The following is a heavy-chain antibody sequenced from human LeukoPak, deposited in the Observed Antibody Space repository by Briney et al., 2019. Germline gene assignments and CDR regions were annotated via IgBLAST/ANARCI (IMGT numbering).Heavy chain of an antibody. CDR2: ISYDGSNK. Sequence: GRSLRLSCAAPGFTFSSYGMHWVRQAPGKGLEWVAVISYDGSNKYYADSVKGRFTISRDNSKNTLYLQMNSLRAEDTAVYYCAKEKAAADQTFDYWGQGTLVTVSS. CDR1: GFTFSSYG. J-gene: IGHJ4*02. V-gene: IGHV3-30*18. CDR3: AKEKAAADQTFDY. D-gene: IGHD6-13*01.